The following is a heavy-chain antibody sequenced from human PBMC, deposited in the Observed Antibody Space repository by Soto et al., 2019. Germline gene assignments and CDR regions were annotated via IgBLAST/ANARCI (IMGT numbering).Heavy chain of an antibody. CDR1: GFTFSSYA. Sequence: EVQLLESGGGLVQPGGSLRLSCAASGFTFSSYAMRWVRQAPVKGLEWVSAISGSGDSTYYADSVKGRFTISRDNSKNTLYLQMTSLRAEDTAVYYCARRGSGSYYDYWGQGPLVTVSS. V-gene: IGHV3-23*01. CDR2: ISGSGDST. CDR3: ARRGSGSYYDY. D-gene: IGHD1-26*01. J-gene: IGHJ4*02.